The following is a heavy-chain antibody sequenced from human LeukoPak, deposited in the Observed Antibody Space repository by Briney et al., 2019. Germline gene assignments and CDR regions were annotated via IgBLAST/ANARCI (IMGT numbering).Heavy chain of an antibody. D-gene: IGHD1-26*01. CDR2: ICGSGGST. V-gene: IGHV3-23*01. Sequence: GGALRLSCAPSGFTLSSYAMSWVRQAPGKGLGWVSAICGSGGSTYYADSVKGRFTISRDNSKNTLYLQINRLRAQHTPLSFSSKVRAPYSGSCHSAFDIWGQGTMVTVSS. CDR3: SKVRAPYSGSCHSAFDI. CDR1: GFTLSSYA. J-gene: IGHJ3*02.